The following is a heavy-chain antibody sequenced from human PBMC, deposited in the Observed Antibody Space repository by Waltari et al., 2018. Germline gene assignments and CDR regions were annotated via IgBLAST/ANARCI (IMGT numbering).Heavy chain of an antibody. D-gene: IGHD3-16*01. CDR1: GGTFSSYA. V-gene: IGHV1-69*14. CDR3: AREYDAHSYFDL. J-gene: IGHJ2*01. CDR2: IIPIFGTA. Sequence: QVQLVQSGAEVKKPGSSVKVSCKASGGTFSSYAISWVRPAPGQGLEWMGGIIPIFGTANYAQKFQGSVTITADKSTRTADMELSSLRSEDTAVYYCAREYDAHSYFDLWGRGTLVTVSS.